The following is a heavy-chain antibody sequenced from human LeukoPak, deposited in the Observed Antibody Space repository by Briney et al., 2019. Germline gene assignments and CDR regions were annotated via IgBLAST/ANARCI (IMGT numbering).Heavy chain of an antibody. CDR2: IIPIFGTA. CDR1: GGTFSSYA. CDR3: ARMNDFWSGQVDY. Sequence: SVKVSXKASGGTFSSYAISWVRQAPGQGLEWMGGIIPIFGTANYAQKFQGRVTITADESTSTAYMELSSLRSEDTAVYYCARMNDFWSGQVDYWGQGTLVTVSS. D-gene: IGHD3-3*01. V-gene: IGHV1-69*13. J-gene: IGHJ4*02.